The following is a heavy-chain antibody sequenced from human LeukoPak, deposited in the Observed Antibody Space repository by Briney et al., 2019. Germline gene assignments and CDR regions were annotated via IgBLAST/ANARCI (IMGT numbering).Heavy chain of an antibody. CDR1: GGTFSSYA. CDR3: ATPGALRYNWNYLNY. Sequence: ASVKVSCKASGGTFSSYASSWVRQAPGQGLEWMGGIIPIFGTANYAQKFQGRVTITTDESTSTAYMELSSLRSEDTAVYYCATPGALRYNWNYLNYWGQGTLVTVSS. CDR2: IIPIFGTA. D-gene: IGHD1-20*01. J-gene: IGHJ4*02. V-gene: IGHV1-69*05.